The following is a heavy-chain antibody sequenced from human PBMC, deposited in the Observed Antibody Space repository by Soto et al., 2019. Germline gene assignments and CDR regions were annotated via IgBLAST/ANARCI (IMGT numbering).Heavy chain of an antibody. D-gene: IGHD1-26*01. CDR3: AREPLPFSVSYALDH. CDR2: ISSSSTFI. J-gene: IGHJ5*02. CDR1: GFTFSSYG. V-gene: IGHV3-21*01. Sequence: GGSLRLSCAASGFTFSSYGMNWVRQAPGKGLEWVASISSSSTFIYYADSVKGRFSISRDDAKNSLHLQMNRLRAEDTAVYYRAREPLPFSVSYALDHGVQGTLATVSS.